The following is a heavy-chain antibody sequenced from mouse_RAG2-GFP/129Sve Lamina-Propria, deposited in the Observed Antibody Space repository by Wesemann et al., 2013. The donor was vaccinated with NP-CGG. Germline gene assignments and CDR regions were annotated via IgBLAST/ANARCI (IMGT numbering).Heavy chain of an antibody. D-gene: IGHD1-1*01. CDR1: GYTFTSYW. J-gene: IGHJ3*01. CDR2: IDPSDSYT. V-gene: IGHV1-69*02. CDR3: ARRVGLLRGFAY. Sequence: QVQLQQPGAELVKPGASVKLSCKASGYTFTSYWMHWVKQRPGQGLEWIGEIDPSDSYTYYNQKFKGKATLTVDKSSSTAYMQLSSLTSEDSAVYYCARRVGLLRGFAYWGQGTLVTVSA.